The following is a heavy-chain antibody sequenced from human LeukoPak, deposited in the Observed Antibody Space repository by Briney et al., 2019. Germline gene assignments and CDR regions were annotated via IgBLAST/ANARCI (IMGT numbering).Heavy chain of an antibody. CDR3: ARGQIAVAGTPRRPPDY. Sequence: GGSLRLSCAASGFTFSDYYMSWTRQAPGKGLEWVSYISSSSSYTNYADSVKGRFTISRDNAKNSLYLQMNSLRAEDTAVYYCARGQIAVAGTPRRPPDYWGQGTLVTVSS. V-gene: IGHV3-11*06. D-gene: IGHD6-19*01. CDR2: ISSSSSYT. J-gene: IGHJ4*02. CDR1: GFTFSDYY.